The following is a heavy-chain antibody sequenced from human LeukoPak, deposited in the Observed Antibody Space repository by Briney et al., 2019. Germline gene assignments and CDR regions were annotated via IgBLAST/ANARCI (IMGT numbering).Heavy chain of an antibody. J-gene: IGHJ5*02. D-gene: IGHD1-7*01. CDR3: ARAYESKTNWHYFST. Sequence: SVKVSCKASGGTFSSYAISWVRQAPGQGLEWMGGIIPIFGTANYAQKFQGRVTITTDESTSTAYMELSSLRSEDTAVYYCARAYESKTNWHYFSTWGQGTLVTVSS. CDR1: GGTFSSYA. V-gene: IGHV1-69*05. CDR2: IIPIFGTA.